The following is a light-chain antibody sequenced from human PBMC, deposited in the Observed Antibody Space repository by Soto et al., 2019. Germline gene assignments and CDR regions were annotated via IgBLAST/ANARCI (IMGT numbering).Light chain of an antibody. CDR1: SSDVGGYNY. Sequence: QSALTQPASVSGSPGQSITISCTGTSSDVGGYNYVSWYQQHPGKAPKLMIYDVSYRPSGVSNRFSGSKSGNTASLTISGLRAEDEADYYCSSYTSSSTLVFGTGTKLTVL. CDR2: DVS. J-gene: IGLJ1*01. CDR3: SSYTSSSTLV. V-gene: IGLV2-14*01.